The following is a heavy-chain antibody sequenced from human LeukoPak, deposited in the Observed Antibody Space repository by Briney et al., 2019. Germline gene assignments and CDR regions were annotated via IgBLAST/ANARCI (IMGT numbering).Heavy chain of an antibody. J-gene: IGHJ6*03. CDR2: ISWDGGST. D-gene: IGHD3-3*01. CDR3: AKDTLRFRAYYYMDV. CDR1: GFTLGDYS. Sequence: GSLRLSFSASGFTLGDYSIQWVRQASGKGLEWVSFISWDGGSTYYADSVKGRFTISRDNSKNSLYLQMNSLRAEDTALYYCAKDTLRFRAYYYMDVWGKGTTVTVSS. V-gene: IGHV3-43D*04.